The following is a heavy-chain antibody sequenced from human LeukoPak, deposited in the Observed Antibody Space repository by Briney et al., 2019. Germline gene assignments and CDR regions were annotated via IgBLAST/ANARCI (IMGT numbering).Heavy chain of an antibody. CDR3: ARVFRYYGSGSYYNPAYYFDC. Sequence: GASVKVSCKASGYTFTTYGINWVRQAPGQGLEWMGWISAYNGNTNYAQKLQGRVTMTTDTSTSTAYMELRSLRSDDTAVYYCARVFRYYGSGSYYNPAYYFDCWGQGILVTVSS. V-gene: IGHV1-18*01. CDR2: ISAYNGNT. J-gene: IGHJ4*02. D-gene: IGHD3-10*01. CDR1: GYTFTTYG.